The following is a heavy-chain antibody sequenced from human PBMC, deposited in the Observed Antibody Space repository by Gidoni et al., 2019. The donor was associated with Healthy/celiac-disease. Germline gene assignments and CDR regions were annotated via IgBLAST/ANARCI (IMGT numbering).Heavy chain of an antibody. J-gene: IGHJ6*02. CDR1: GFTFDDYA. CDR2: ISWNSGSI. Sequence: EVQLVESGGGLVQPGRSLRLSCAASGFTFDDYAMHWVRQDPGKGLEWVSGISWNSGSIGYADSVKGRFTISRDNAKNSLYLQMNSLRAEDTALYYCARSYDSSGLRYYGMDVWGQGTTVTVSS. V-gene: IGHV3-9*01. CDR3: ARSYDSSGLRYYGMDV. D-gene: IGHD3-22*01.